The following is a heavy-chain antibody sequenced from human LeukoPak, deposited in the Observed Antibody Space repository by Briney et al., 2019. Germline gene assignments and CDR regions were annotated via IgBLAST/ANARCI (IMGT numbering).Heavy chain of an antibody. V-gene: IGHV3-7*01. D-gene: IGHD6-6*01. CDR3: ARRGGSSSRRSPIDY. Sequence: PGGSLRLSCTASGFTFSDYWMSWVRQAPGKGPEWVANIKQDGSQRYYVDSVRGRFTINRDNAKNSLLLQMNGLRAEDTAVYYYARRGGSSSRRSPIDYWGQGTLVTVSS. J-gene: IGHJ4*02. CDR2: IKQDGSQR. CDR1: GFTFSDYW.